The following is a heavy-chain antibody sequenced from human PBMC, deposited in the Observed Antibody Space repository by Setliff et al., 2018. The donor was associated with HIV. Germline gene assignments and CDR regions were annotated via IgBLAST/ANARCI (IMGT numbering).Heavy chain of an antibody. CDR1: GYTFTSCF. Sequence: ASVKVSCKASGYTFTSCFMHWVRQAPGQGLEYMGIINPSDGTTDSVKGRFTIARDNAKNSLYLHMNSLRADDTALYYCCSGWYYFDYWGQGTLVTVSS. D-gene: IGHD6-19*01. J-gene: IGHJ4*02. CDR2: INPSDGTT. V-gene: IGHV1-46*04. CDR3: CSGWYYFDY.